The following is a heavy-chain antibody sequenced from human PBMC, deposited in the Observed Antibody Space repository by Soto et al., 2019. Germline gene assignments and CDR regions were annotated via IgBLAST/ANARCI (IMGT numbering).Heavy chain of an antibody. Sequence: PSETLSLTCTVSGGSISSYYWSWIRQPPGKGLEWIGYIYYSGTTSYNPSLKGRVTVSLDTSKKQFSLKLRSVTAADTAVYFCGRLGGYYQAFDQWGQGALVTVLL. CDR2: IYYSGTT. V-gene: IGHV4-59*08. CDR3: GRLGGYYQAFDQ. CDR1: GGSISSYY. D-gene: IGHD3-22*01. J-gene: IGHJ4*01.